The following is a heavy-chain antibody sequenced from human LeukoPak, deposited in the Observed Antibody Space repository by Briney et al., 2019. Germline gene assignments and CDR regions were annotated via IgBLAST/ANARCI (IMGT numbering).Heavy chain of an antibody. CDR3: ARDGSVGDYAVSWFDP. D-gene: IGHD4-17*01. J-gene: IGHJ5*02. Sequence: SVKVSCKASGGTFSSYAISWVRQAPGQGLEWIGRIIPILGIANYAQKFQGRVTITADKSTSTAYMELSSLRSEDTAVYYCARDGSVGDYAVSWFDPWGQGTLVTVSS. CDR1: GGTFSSYA. V-gene: IGHV1-69*04. CDR2: IIPILGIA.